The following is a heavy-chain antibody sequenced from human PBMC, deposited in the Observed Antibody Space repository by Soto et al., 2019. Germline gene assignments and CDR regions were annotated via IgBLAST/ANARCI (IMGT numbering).Heavy chain of an antibody. CDR3: AKEAFTIFGVAAPDWFDP. J-gene: IGHJ5*02. D-gene: IGHD3-3*01. CDR1: GFTFSSYA. CDR2: ISGSGGST. Sequence: GGSLRLSCAASGFTFSSYAMSWVRQAPGKGLEWVSAISGSGGSTYYADSVRGRFTISRDNSKNTLYLQMNSLRAEDTAVYYCAKEAFTIFGVAAPDWFDPWGQGTLVTVSS. V-gene: IGHV3-23*01.